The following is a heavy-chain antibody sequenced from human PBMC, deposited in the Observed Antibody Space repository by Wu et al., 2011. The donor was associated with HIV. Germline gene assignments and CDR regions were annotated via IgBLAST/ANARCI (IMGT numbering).Heavy chain of an antibody. J-gene: IGHJ4*02. CDR3: ARDWGGTLVVYLLDS. CDR1: GYLFTGFY. D-gene: IGHD2-8*02. Sequence: QVQLVQSGAEVRKPGASVKVSCKASGYLFTGFYIHWVRQAPGQGLEWMGWINPNSGGTNYAQKFQGRATMARDTSINTAYMELSSLKSDDTAVYYCARDWGGTLVVYLLDSWGQGTLVTVS. V-gene: IGHV1-2*02. CDR2: INPNSGGT.